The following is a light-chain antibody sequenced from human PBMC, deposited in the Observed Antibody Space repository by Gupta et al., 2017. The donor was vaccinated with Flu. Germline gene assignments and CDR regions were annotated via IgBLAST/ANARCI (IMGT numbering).Light chain of an antibody. CDR1: SSNIGSNT. J-gene: IGLJ3*02. Sequence: QSVLTQPPSASGTPGQSVTISCSGRSSNIGSNTVNWYQQLPGAATKRLIYSKSQRPSGVTDRFSGYKAGNYASPETRGLQSEDEADDYWAESDDSLRKGVFGGGTKMTVL. CDR2: SKS. CDR3: AESDDSLRKGV. V-gene: IGLV1-44*01.